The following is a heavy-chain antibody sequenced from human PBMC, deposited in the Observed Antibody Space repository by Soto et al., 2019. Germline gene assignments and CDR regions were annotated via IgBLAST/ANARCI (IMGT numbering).Heavy chain of an antibody. D-gene: IGHD4-17*01. J-gene: IGHJ2*01. CDR3: AREIIPLTTDWYFDL. Sequence: QVQLQESGPGLVKPSETLSLTCTVSGGSISGGGYYWSWIRQPPGKGLEWIGYTYDSGSTYYNPSVKRRISVAADTSNKQVSLRLSSVTAADTTVYYGAREIIPLTTDWYFDLWGRGTLVTVSS. CDR2: TYDSGST. CDR1: GGSISGGGYY. V-gene: IGHV4-30-4*01.